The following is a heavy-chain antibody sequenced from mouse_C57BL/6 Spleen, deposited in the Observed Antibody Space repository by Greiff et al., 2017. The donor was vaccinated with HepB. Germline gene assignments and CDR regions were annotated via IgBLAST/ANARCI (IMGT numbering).Heavy chain of an antibody. Sequence: QVQLQQSGAELARPGASVKMSCKASGYTFTSYTMHWVKQRPGQGLEWIGYINPRSGYTKYNQKFKDKATLTADKSSSTAYMQLSSLTSEDSAVYYCARGGTTVVASDWYFDVWGTGTTVTVSS. CDR1: GYTFTSYT. CDR3: ARGGTTVVASDWYFDV. V-gene: IGHV1-4*01. CDR2: INPRSGYT. D-gene: IGHD1-1*01. J-gene: IGHJ1*03.